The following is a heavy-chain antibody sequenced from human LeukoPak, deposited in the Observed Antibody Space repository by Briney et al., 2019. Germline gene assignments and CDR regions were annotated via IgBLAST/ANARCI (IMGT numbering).Heavy chain of an antibody. V-gene: IGHV3-30*04. CDR2: ISYDRSNK. Sequence: GGSLRLSCAASGFTFSSYAMHWVRQAPGKGLEWVAVISYDRSNKYYADSVKGRFTISRDNSKNTLYLQMNSLRAEDTAVYYCAKDFYYGSGSSWGQGTLVTVSS. CDR1: GFTFSSYA. CDR3: AKDFYYGSGSS. D-gene: IGHD3-10*01. J-gene: IGHJ5*02.